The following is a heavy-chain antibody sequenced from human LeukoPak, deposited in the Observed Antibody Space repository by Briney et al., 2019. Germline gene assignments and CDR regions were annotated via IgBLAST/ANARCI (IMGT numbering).Heavy chain of an antibody. CDR2: IIPIFGTA. CDR3: ARELGEGAKYYYDSSGPYYFDY. V-gene: IGHV1-69*06. Sequence: GASVKVPCKASGGTFSSYAISWVRQAPGQGLEWMGGIIPIFGTANYAQKFQGRVTITADKSTSTAYMELSSLRSEDTAVYYCARELGEGAKYYYDSSGPYYFDYWGQGTLVTVSS. J-gene: IGHJ4*02. D-gene: IGHD3-22*01. CDR1: GGTFSSYA.